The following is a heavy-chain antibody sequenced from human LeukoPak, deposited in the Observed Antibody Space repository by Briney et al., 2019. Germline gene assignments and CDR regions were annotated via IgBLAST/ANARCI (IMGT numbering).Heavy chain of an antibody. CDR2: IYHSGST. CDR1: GGSISSSNW. V-gene: IGHV4-4*02. D-gene: IGHD4-17*01. Sequence: SETLSLTCTVSGGSISSSNWWSWVRQPPGKGLEWIGEIYHSGSTNYNPSLKSRVTISVDKSKNQFSLKLSSVTAADTAVYYCARDHYGDPWNYFDYWGQGTLVTVSS. J-gene: IGHJ4*02. CDR3: ARDHYGDPWNYFDY.